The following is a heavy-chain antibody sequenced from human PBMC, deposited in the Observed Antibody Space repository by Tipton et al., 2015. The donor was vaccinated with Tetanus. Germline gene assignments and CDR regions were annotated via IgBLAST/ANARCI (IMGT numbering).Heavy chain of an antibody. CDR2: INPNDGER. D-gene: IGHD1-26*01. CDR1: GYTLTSYH. J-gene: IGHJ4*02. Sequence: QSGAEVKKPGASVKVSCKASGYTLTSYHMHWVRQAPGQGLEWMGIINPNDGERMYAQRFQGRLTMTRDTSTSTVYMDLSSLGSDDTAVYYCARDGGSYYTDCWGQGTLVTVSS. CDR3: ARDGGSYYTDC. V-gene: IGHV1-46*01.